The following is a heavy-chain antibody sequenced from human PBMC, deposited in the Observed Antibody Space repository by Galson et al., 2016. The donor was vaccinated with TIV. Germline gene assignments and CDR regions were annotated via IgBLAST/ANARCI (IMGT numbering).Heavy chain of an antibody. CDR2: ISISRSTI. D-gene: IGHD2-2*01. CDR3: ARAGHCSRTSCYGSMDV. J-gene: IGHJ6*02. CDR1: GLSFSNSR. Sequence: SLRLSCAASGLSFSNSRMNWVRQTPGKGLEWVSYISISRSTISYADSVKGRFTVSRDNAKNSLYLQMNSLRAEDTAVYYCARAGHCSRTSCYGSMDVWGQGTTVTVSS. V-gene: IGHV3-48*04.